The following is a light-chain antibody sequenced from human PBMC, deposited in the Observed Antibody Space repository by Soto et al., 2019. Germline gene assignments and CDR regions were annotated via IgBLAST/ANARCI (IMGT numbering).Light chain of an antibody. CDR2: KAS. V-gene: IGKV1-5*03. CDR3: QQYHSYSPWT. Sequence: DIQMTQFPSTLSASVEDSVTITCRASQSISNWLAWYQQKPGKAPKLLIYKASNLEVGVPSRFSGGGSGTEFTLTISSLQPDDFATYYCQQYHSYSPWTFGQGTRVEFK. J-gene: IGKJ1*01. CDR1: QSISNW.